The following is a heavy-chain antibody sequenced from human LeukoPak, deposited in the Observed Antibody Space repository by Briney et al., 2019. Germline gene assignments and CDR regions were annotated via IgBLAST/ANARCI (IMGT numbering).Heavy chain of an antibody. D-gene: IGHD3-10*01. CDR3: AREITMVRGVVLSFDY. J-gene: IGHJ4*02. V-gene: IGHV1-69*05. Sequence: SVKVSCKASGGTFSSYAISWVRQAPGQGLEWMGRIIPIFGTANYAQKFQGRVTITTDESTSTAYMELSSLRSEDTAVYYCAREITMVRGVVLSFDYWGQGTLVTVFS. CDR2: IIPIFGTA. CDR1: GGTFSSYA.